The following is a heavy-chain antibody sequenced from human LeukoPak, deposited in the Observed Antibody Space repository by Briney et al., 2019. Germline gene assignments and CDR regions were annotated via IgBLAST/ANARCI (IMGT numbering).Heavy chain of an antibody. V-gene: IGHV3-49*04. CDR2: IRSKAYGGTT. J-gene: IGHJ4*02. Sequence: GGSLRLSCTASGFTFGDYAMSWVRQAPGKGPEWVGFIRSKAYGGTTEYAASVKGRFTISRDDSKSIAYLQMNSLKTEDTAVYYCTRCSMVRGQDYWGQGTLVTVSS. CDR3: TRCSMVRGQDY. D-gene: IGHD3-10*01. CDR1: GFTFGDYA.